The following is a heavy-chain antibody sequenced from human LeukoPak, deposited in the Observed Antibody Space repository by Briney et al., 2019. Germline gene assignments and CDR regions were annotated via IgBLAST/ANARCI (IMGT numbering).Heavy chain of an antibody. CDR2: ISAYNGNT. D-gene: IGHD4-17*01. Sequence: ASVKVSCKASGYTFTSYGISRVRQAPGQGLEWMRWISAYNGNTNYAQKFQGRVTMTRDTSISTAYMELSRLRSDDTAVYYCARVGFEYGDNRWFDPWGQGTLVTVSS. J-gene: IGHJ5*02. CDR3: ARVGFEYGDNRWFDP. V-gene: IGHV1-18*01. CDR1: GYTFTSYG.